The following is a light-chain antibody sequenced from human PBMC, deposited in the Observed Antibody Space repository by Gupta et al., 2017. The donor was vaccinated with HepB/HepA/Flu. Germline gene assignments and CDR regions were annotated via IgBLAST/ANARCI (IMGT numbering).Light chain of an antibody. CDR3: MQARQTPPTIT. V-gene: IGKV2-28*01. CDR2: LGS. CDR1: QSLLHSNGYNY. J-gene: IGKJ3*01. Sequence: DIVMTQSPLSLPVTPGEPASISCRSSQSLLHSNGYNYLDWYLQKPGQSPQLLIYLGSNRASGVPDRFSGSGSGTDFTLKISRVEADDVGVYYCMQARQTPPTITFGPGTKVDIK.